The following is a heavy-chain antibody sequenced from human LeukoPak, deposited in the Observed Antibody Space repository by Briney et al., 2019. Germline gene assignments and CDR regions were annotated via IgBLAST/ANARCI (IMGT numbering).Heavy chain of an antibody. J-gene: IGHJ3*02. Sequence: PGGSLRLSCAASGFTFSSYWMHWVRQAPGKGLVWVSRINRDGSSTNYADSVKGRFTISRDNAKNTLYLQMNSLRAEDTAVYYCARVIGWDEPFDIWGQGTMVTVSS. CDR3: ARVIGWDEPFDI. CDR2: INRDGSST. CDR1: GFTFSSYW. V-gene: IGHV3-74*01. D-gene: IGHD1-26*01.